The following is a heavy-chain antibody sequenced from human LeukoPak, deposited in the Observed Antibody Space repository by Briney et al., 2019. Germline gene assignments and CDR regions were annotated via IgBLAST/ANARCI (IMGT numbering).Heavy chain of an antibody. CDR1: GFTVNNNY. CDR2: IYSGGST. J-gene: IGHJ4*02. CDR3: VKDDGWVQYAN. V-gene: IGHV3-53*01. Sequence: PGGSLRLSCAASGFTVNNNYMSWVRQAPGKGLEWVSGIYSGGSTYYADSVKGRFIISRDNSKNTVYLQMNSLSAEDAAVYYCVKDDGWVQYANWGQGTLVTVSS. D-gene: IGHD5-24*01.